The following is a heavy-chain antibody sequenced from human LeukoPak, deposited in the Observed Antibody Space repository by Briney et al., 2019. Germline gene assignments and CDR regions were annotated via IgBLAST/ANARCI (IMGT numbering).Heavy chain of an antibody. CDR1: GYSFTDYY. D-gene: IGHD3-16*01. CDR3: ARADRLHWGPYLIGP. J-gene: IGHJ5*02. CDR2: INPNSGGT. V-gene: IGHV1-2*02. Sequence: ASVRVSCKTSGYSFTDYYMQWVRQAPGQGLEWMGWINPNSGGTSSAQKFQGRITMTRDTSITTVYMEVTWLTSDDTAIYYCARADRLHWGPYLIGPWGQGTLVTVSS.